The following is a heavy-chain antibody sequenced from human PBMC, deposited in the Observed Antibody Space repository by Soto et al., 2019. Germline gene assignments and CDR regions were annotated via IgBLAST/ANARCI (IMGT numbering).Heavy chain of an antibody. Sequence: LRLSCAASGFTFSSYGMHWVRQAPGKGLERVAVIWYDGSNKYYADSVKGRFTISRDNSKNTLYLQMNSLRAEDTAVYYCAREDSRSWYGGLDYWGQGTLVTVSS. V-gene: IGHV3-33*01. CDR3: AREDSRSWYGGLDY. J-gene: IGHJ4*02. CDR2: IWYDGSNK. CDR1: GFTFSSYG. D-gene: IGHD6-13*01.